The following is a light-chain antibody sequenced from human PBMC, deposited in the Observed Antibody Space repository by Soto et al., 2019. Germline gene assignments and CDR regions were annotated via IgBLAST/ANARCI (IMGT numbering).Light chain of an antibody. CDR2: AAS. J-gene: IGKJ4*01. CDR1: QGITNF. Sequence: NIQMTQSPSAMSASVGDRVTITCRARQGITNFLDWFQQKPGKVPNHLIFAASSLQSGVPSRFSGSGSGTEFTLTISSLQPEHFATYYCLQHNSYSFGGGTKVEIK. V-gene: IGKV1D-17*01. CDR3: LQHNSYS.